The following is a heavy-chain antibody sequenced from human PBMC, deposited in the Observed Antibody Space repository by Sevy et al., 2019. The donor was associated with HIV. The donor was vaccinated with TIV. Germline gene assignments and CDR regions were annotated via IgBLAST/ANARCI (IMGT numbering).Heavy chain of an antibody. Sequence: GGSLRLSCAASAFTFSSYNMNWVRQAPGKGLEWVSCISGSSNYIYYAESLKGRFIISRDNAMNTLYLQMNSLRADDTAVYYCARGPPDGSYDYFDYWGQGTLVTVSS. V-gene: IGHV3-21*06. J-gene: IGHJ4*02. D-gene: IGHD1-26*01. CDR1: AFTFSSYN. CDR2: ISGSSNYI. CDR3: ARGPPDGSYDYFDY.